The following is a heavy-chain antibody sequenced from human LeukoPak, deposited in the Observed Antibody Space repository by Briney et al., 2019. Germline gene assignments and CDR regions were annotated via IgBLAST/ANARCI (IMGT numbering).Heavy chain of an antibody. Sequence: PGGSLRLSCAASGFTFSSYAMSWVRQAPGKGLEWVAVISYDGSNKYYADSVKGRFTISRDNSKNTLYLQMNSLRAEDTAVYYCAKEERGDGYNSPLENWGQGTLVTVSS. D-gene: IGHD5-24*01. CDR3: AKEERGDGYNSPLEN. CDR2: ISYDGSNK. CDR1: GFTFSSYA. V-gene: IGHV3-30*18. J-gene: IGHJ4*02.